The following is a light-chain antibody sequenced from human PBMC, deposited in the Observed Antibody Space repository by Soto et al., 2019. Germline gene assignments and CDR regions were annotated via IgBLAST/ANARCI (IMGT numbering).Light chain of an antibody. V-gene: IGKV3-20*01. Sequence: EIVLTQSPGTLSLSPGERATLSCRASQSVSSSYLAWYQQKPGQAPRLLIYGASSRATGIPDRFSGSGSGTDFTLTISRLEPEDFALYYCQQRLTFGGGTKVEIK. J-gene: IGKJ4*01. CDR1: QSVSSSY. CDR3: QQRLT. CDR2: GAS.